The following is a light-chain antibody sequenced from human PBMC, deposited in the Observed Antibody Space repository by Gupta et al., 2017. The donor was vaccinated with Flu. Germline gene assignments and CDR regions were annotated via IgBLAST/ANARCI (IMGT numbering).Light chain of an antibody. CDR3: SSYTSSSPPVV. CDR2: EVS. J-gene: IGLJ3*02. Sequence: SRDIGSYNRVSWYQQPPGTAPKLIIYEVSKRPSGVPDRFSGSKSGNTASLTISGLQAEDEADYYCSSYTSSSPPVVFGGGTKLTVL. CDR1: SRDIGSYNR. V-gene: IGLV2-18*02.